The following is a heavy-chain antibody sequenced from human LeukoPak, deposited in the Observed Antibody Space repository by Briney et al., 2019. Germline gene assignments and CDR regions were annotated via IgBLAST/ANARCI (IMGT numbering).Heavy chain of an antibody. Sequence: SETLSLTCTVSGGSISSYYWSWIRQPAGKVLEWIGRIYTSGSTNYNPSLKSRVTMSVDTSKNQFSLKLSSVTAADTAVYYCARGGDIVVVPAAIADYWGQGTLVTVSS. J-gene: IGHJ4*02. CDR3: ARGGDIVVVPAAIADY. V-gene: IGHV4-4*07. CDR1: GGSISSYY. CDR2: IYTSGST. D-gene: IGHD2-2*02.